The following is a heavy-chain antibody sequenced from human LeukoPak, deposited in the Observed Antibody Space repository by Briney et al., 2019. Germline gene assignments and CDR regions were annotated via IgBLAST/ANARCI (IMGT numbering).Heavy chain of an antibody. Sequence: SETLSLTCSVSGGSIRSNSNYWGWNRQPPGKGLEWIGSMYYSGSTYYNPSLKSRVTISVDTSKSQFSLKLSSVTAADTAVYYCAGLREGVVGAAFDYWGQGTLVTVSS. CDR2: MYYSGST. CDR1: GGSIRSNSNY. CDR3: AGLREGVVGAAFDY. D-gene: IGHD1-26*01. J-gene: IGHJ4*02. V-gene: IGHV4-39*01.